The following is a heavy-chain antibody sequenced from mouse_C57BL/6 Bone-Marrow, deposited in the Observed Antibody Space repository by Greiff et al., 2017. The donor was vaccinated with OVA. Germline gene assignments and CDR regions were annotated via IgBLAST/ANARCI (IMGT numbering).Heavy chain of an antibody. J-gene: IGHJ2*01. D-gene: IGHD1-1*01. CDR1: GYTFTSYW. Sequence: QVQLQQPGAELVKPGASVKMSCKASGYTFTSYWITWVKQRPGQGLEWIGDIYPGSGSTNYNEKFKSKGTLTVDTSSSTAYMQLSSLTSEDSAVYYCARGTTVVKLNYWGQGTTLTVSS. CDR2: IYPGSGST. V-gene: IGHV1-55*01. CDR3: ARGTTVVKLNY.